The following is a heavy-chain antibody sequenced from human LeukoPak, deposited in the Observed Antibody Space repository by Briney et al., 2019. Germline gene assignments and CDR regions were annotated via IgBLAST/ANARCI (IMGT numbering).Heavy chain of an antibody. J-gene: IGHJ6*03. V-gene: IGHV3-30*02. CDR3: AKDSVLASGDYFMGYYYYYYMDV. Sequence: PGGSLRLSCAASGFTFSSYGMHWVRQAPGKGLEWVAFIRYDGSNKYYADSVKGRFTISRDNSKNTLYLQMNSLRAEDTAVYYCAKDSVLASGDYFMGYYYYYYMDVWGKGTTVTISS. CDR2: IRYDGSNK. CDR1: GFTFSSYG. D-gene: IGHD4-17*01.